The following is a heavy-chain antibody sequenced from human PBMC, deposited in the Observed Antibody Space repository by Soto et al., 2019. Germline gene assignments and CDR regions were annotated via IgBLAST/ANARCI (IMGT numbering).Heavy chain of an antibody. CDR1: GFTFSSYA. Sequence: GGSLRLSCAASGFTFSSYAMSWVRQAPGKGLEWVSAISGSSGSTYYADSVKGRFTISRDNAKNSLYLQMNSLRAKDTAVYYCARGSGTTYYWGQGTLVTVSS. CDR2: ISGSSGST. D-gene: IGHD1-7*01. V-gene: IGHV3-23*01. J-gene: IGHJ4*02. CDR3: ARGSGTTYY.